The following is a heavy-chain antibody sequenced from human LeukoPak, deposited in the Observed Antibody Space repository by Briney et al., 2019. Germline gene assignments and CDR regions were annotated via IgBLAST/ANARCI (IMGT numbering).Heavy chain of an antibody. J-gene: IGHJ5*02. CDR2: IYYSGST. D-gene: IGHD3-22*01. CDR1: GGSISSYY. V-gene: IGHV4-59*12. Sequence: SETLSLTCTVSGGSISSYYWSWIRQPPGKGLEWIGYIYYSGSTNYNPSLKSRVTISVDTSKNQFSLKLSSVTAADTAVYYCARESSYDSSGYGGDVWFDPWGQGTLVTVSS. CDR3: ARESSYDSSGYGGDVWFDP.